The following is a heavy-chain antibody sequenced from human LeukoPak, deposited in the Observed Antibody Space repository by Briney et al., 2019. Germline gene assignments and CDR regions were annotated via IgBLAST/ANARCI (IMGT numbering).Heavy chain of an antibody. D-gene: IGHD1-1*01. Sequence: GGSLRLSCAASGFTFSSYWMSWVRQAPGKGLEWVSVIYSGGSTYYADSVKGRFTISRDNSKNTLYLQMNSLRAEDTAVYYCARDRWNDVGSFGYWGQGTLVTVSS. CDR2: IYSGGST. CDR3: ARDRWNDVGSFGY. V-gene: IGHV3-66*02. J-gene: IGHJ4*02. CDR1: GFTFSSYW.